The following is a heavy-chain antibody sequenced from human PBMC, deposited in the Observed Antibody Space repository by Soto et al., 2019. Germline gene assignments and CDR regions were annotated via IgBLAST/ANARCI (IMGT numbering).Heavy chain of an antibody. D-gene: IGHD2-15*01. CDR1: GGSISTSGDY. Sequence: SETLSLTCTVSGGSISTSGDYWGWIRQPPGRGLEWMANIYYSGSAYYNPSLKSRVSTSVDTSKNQFSLKLRSVTAADTAVYYCARQGSRAFDIWGQGTMVTVSS. CDR2: IYYSGSA. V-gene: IGHV4-39*01. CDR3: ARQGSRAFDI. J-gene: IGHJ3*02.